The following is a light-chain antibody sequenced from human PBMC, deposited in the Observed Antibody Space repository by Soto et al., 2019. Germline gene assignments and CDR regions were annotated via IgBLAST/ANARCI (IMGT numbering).Light chain of an antibody. CDR1: QSISSF. V-gene: IGKV1-39*01. CDR3: QQSYSTLIT. J-gene: IGKJ5*01. CDR2: AAS. Sequence: DIQMTQSPSSLSASVGDRVTITCRARQSISSFLNWYQQKPGKAPKLLISAASSLQSGVPSRFSGSGSGTDFTLTISSLQPEDFASYSCQQSYSTLITFGQGTRLEVK.